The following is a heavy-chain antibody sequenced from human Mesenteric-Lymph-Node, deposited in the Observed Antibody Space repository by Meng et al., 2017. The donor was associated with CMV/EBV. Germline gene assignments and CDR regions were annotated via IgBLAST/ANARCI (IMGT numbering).Heavy chain of an antibody. CDR1: GGSVSSGSHY. V-gene: IGHV4-61*01. Sequence: SETLSLTCAVSGGSVSSGSHYWSWIRQTPGKGLEWLGYVYDIGSTRYNPSLKSRVTISVDTSKNQFSLKLSSVTAADTAVYYCARRDLRFLADYWGQGTLVTVSS. D-gene: IGHD3-3*01. J-gene: IGHJ4*02. CDR3: ARRDLRFLADY. CDR2: VYDIGST.